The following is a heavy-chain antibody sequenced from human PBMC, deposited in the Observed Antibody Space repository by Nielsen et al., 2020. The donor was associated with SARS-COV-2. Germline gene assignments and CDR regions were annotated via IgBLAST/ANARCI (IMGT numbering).Heavy chain of an antibody. J-gene: IGHJ4*02. CDR3: ASERGYSGYDRGTFDY. V-gene: IGHV1-3*01. Sequence: ASVKVSCKASGDTFSSYAMHWVRQAPGQRLEWMGWINAGNGNTKYSQKFQGRVTITRDTSASTAYMELSSLRSEDTAVYYCASERGYSGYDRGTFDYWGQGTLVTVSS. CDR1: GDTFSSYA. CDR2: INAGNGNT. D-gene: IGHD5-12*01.